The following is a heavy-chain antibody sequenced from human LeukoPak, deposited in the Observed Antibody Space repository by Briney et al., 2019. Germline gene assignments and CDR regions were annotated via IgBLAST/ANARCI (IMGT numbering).Heavy chain of an antibody. V-gene: IGHV4-39*01. CDR1: GGSISSSIYY. Sequence: SETLSLTCTVSGGSISSSIYYWGWIRQPPGKGLEWIGSISYSGSTYYNPSLRSRVTISVDTSKNQFSLKLSSVTAADTAVYYCTSKQWVYYYMDVWGKGTTVTVSS. CDR3: TSKQWVYYYMDV. CDR2: ISYSGST. D-gene: IGHD6-19*01. J-gene: IGHJ6*03.